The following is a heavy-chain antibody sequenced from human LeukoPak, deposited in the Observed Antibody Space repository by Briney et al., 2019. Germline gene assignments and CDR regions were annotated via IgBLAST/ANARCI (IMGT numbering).Heavy chain of an antibody. J-gene: IGHJ3*02. CDR2: INPNSGGT. D-gene: IGHD3-10*01. Sequence: ASVKVSCKASGYTFTGYYMDWVRQAPGQGLEWMGWINPNSGGTNYAQKFQGWVTMTRDTSISTAYMELSRLRSDDTAVYYCARAGGITMVRGVIQPGYDAFDIWGQGTMVTVSS. CDR3: ARAGGITMVRGVIQPGYDAFDI. CDR1: GYTFTGYY. V-gene: IGHV1-2*04.